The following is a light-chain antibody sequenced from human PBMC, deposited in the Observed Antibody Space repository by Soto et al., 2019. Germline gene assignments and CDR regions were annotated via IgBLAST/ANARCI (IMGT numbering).Light chain of an antibody. Sequence: QSALTQPASVSGSPGQSITISCTGTSSDVGGYNYVSWYQQHPGKAPKLMIYDVSNRPSGVSNCFSGSKSGNTASLTISGLQAEDEADYYCSSYTSSSTGVFGTGTKVTVL. CDR2: DVS. CDR1: SSDVGGYNY. J-gene: IGLJ1*01. V-gene: IGLV2-14*01. CDR3: SSYTSSSTGV.